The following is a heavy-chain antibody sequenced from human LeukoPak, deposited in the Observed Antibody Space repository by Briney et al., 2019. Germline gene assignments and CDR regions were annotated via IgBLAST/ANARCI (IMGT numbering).Heavy chain of an antibody. CDR1: GYSISSGYY. Sequence: SETLSLTCTVSGYSISSGYYWGWIRQPPGKGLEWIGSIYHSGSTYYNPSLKSRVTISVDTSKNQFSLKLSSVTAADTAVYYCARETVAGFYWGQGTLVTVSS. V-gene: IGHV4-38-2*02. CDR2: IYHSGST. J-gene: IGHJ4*02. CDR3: ARETVAGFY. D-gene: IGHD6-19*01.